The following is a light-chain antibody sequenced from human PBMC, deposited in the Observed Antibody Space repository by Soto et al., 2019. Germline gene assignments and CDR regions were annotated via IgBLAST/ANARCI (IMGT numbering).Light chain of an antibody. CDR1: QSVSSN. CDR2: AAS. V-gene: IGKV3-20*01. J-gene: IGKJ1*01. Sequence: EVAMTHSPDTLALSPGERATLSFRASQSVSSNLAWYQQNPGQAPRLLIYAASSRATGIPDRFSGSGSGTDFTLTISRLEPEDFAVYYCQQYGSSPWTFGQGTKVDI. CDR3: QQYGSSPWT.